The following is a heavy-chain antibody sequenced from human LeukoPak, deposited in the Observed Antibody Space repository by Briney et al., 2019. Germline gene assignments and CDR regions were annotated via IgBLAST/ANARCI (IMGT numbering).Heavy chain of an antibody. D-gene: IGHD1-26*01. CDR1: GFTFSNYE. CDR2: IYSGGST. V-gene: IGHV3-66*01. Sequence: GGSLRLSCAASGFTFSNYEMNWVRQAPGKGLEWVSVIYSGGSTYYADSVKGRFTISRDNSKNTLYLQMNSLRAEDTAVYYCAREGTWSYYYDYWGQGTLVTVSS. CDR3: AREGTWSYYYDY. J-gene: IGHJ4*02.